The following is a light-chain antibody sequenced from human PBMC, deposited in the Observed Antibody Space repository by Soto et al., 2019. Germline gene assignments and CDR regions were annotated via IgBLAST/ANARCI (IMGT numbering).Light chain of an antibody. CDR1: GGDIGAYNY. J-gene: IGLJ1*01. V-gene: IGLV2-14*01. CDR2: GVT. CDR3: SSFTTTYLDV. Sequence: QSALTQPASVSGSLGQSITLSCTGSGGDIGAYNYVSWYQQHPGKAPKLIVYGVTHRPSGVSSRFSASKSAYTAALTISALQAEDEADYYCSSFTTTYLDVFGPGTKLTVL.